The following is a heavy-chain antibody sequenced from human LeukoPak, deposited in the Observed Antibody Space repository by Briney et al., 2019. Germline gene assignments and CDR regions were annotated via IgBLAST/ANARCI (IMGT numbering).Heavy chain of an antibody. CDR3: AKDRLSSDYGDYVRVEWRPYYFDY. Sequence: GRSLRPSCAASGFTVSSYAMSSVRQAPGNWLECVSVIIGVGGSTSYADSVKGRFTISRDNSKNTLYLQMNSLRAEDTAVYYCAKDRLSSDYGDYVRVEWRPYYFDYWGQGTLVTVSS. CDR1: GFTVSSYA. CDR2: IIGVGGST. D-gene: IGHD4-17*01. V-gene: IGHV3-23*01. J-gene: IGHJ4*02.